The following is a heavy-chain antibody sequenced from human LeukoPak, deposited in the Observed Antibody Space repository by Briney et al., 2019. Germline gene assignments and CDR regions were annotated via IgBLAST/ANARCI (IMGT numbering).Heavy chain of an antibody. V-gene: IGHV3-48*03. CDR2: ISNSGSTI. CDR1: GFTFSSYE. Sequence: PGGSLRLSCAASGFTFSSYEMNWVRQAPGKGLEWVSYISNSGSTIYYADSVKGRFTISRDYAKNTLYLQMNSLRAEDTAVYYCARGGYSDGSGCYNWGQGTLVTVSS. J-gene: IGHJ4*02. CDR3: ARGGYSDGSGCYN. D-gene: IGHD3-22*01.